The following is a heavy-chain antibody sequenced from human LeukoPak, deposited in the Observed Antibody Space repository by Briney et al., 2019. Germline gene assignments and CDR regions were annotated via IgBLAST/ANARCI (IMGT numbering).Heavy chain of an antibody. CDR3: AKEYSGSFSPFPSYFDY. D-gene: IGHD1-26*01. Sequence: GGSLRLSCAASGFTFSSYEMNWVRQAPGKGLEWVSYISSSGSTIYYADSVKGRFTISRDNSKNTLYLQMNSLRAEDTAVYYCAKEYSGSFSPFPSYFDYWGQGTLVTVSS. J-gene: IGHJ4*02. CDR2: ISSSGSTI. V-gene: IGHV3-48*03. CDR1: GFTFSSYE.